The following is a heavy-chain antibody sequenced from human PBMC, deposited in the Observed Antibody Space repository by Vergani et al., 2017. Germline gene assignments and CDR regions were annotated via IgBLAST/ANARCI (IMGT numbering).Heavy chain of an antibody. V-gene: IGHV4-34*01. Sequence: QVQLQQWGAGLLKPSETLSLTCAVYGGSFSGYYWSWIRQPPGKGLEWIGEINHRGSTNYNPSLKSRATISVDTSKNQFSLKLSSVTAADTAVYYCARGRGHYYYYMDVWGKGTTVTVSS. CDR1: GGSFSGYY. CDR3: ARGRGHYYYYMDV. J-gene: IGHJ6*03. D-gene: IGHD1-26*01. CDR2: INHRGST.